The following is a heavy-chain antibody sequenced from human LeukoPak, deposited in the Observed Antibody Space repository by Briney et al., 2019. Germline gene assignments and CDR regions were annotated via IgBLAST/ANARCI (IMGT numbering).Heavy chain of an antibody. CDR1: GGSISSYY. CDR2: IYYSGST. CDR3: ARGRPLLWFGELYYYYGMDV. V-gene: IGHV4-59*12. Sequence: SETLSLTCTVSGGSISSYYWSWIRQPPGKGLEWIGYIYYSGSTNYNPSLKSRVTISVDTSKNQFSLKLSSVTAADTAVYYCARGRPLLWFGELYYYYGMDVWGQGTTVTVSS. D-gene: IGHD3-10*01. J-gene: IGHJ6*02.